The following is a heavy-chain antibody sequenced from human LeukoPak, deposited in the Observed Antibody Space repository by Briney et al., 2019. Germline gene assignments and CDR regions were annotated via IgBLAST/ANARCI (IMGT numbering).Heavy chain of an antibody. J-gene: IGHJ4*02. CDR1: GFIVSSDY. CDR2: ISSSSSYI. V-gene: IGHV3-21*01. D-gene: IGHD3-22*01. Sequence: GGSLRLSCAPSGFIVSSDYMSWVRQAPGKGLEWVSSISSSSSYIKYADSVKGRFTISRDNAKDSLYLQMNSLRAEDTAVYYCARDNYDSSGYYHEDYWGQGTLVTVSS. CDR3: ARDNYDSSGYYHEDY.